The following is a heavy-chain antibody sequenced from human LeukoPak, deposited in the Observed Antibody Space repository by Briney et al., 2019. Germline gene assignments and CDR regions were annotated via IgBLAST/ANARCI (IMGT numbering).Heavy chain of an antibody. D-gene: IGHD3-22*01. CDR3: ARVTYYYDSSGPLDY. CDR2: INPSGGST. V-gene: IGHV1-46*01. Sequence: GASVKVSCKASGYTFTSYYMHWVRQAPGQGLEWMGIINPSGGSTSYAQKFQGRVTMTRDMSTSTVYMELSSLRSEDTAVYYCARVTYYYDSSGPLDYWGQGTLVTVSS. CDR1: GYTFTSYY. J-gene: IGHJ4*02.